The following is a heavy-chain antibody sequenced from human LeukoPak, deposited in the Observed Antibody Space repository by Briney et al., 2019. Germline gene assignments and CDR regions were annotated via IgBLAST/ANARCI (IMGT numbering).Heavy chain of an antibody. J-gene: IGHJ6*02. V-gene: IGHV3-72*01. CDR3: ARHSREYGMDV. CDR2: TRNKANSYTT. D-gene: IGHD6-13*01. Sequence: GGSLRLSCAASGFTFSDHYMDWVRQAPGKGLEWVGRTRNKANSYTTEYAASVKGRFTISRDDSKNSLYLQMHSLRGEDTAEYYCARHSREYGMDVWGQGTTVTVAS. CDR1: GFTFSDHY.